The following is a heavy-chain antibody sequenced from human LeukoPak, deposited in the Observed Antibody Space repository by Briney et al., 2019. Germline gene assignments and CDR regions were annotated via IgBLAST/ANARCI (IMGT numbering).Heavy chain of an antibody. J-gene: IGHJ3*02. CDR3: AKELLSSPTAEDAFDI. CDR2: ISYVGSTK. D-gene: IGHD1-14*01. V-gene: IGHV3-30*18. Sequence: GGSLRLSCAASGFTFSSYGMHWVRQAPGKGLEWVAAISYVGSTKYYADSVKGRFTISRDNSKNTLYLQMNSLRDEDTAVYYCAKELLSSPTAEDAFDIWGQGTMVTVSS. CDR1: GFTFSSYG.